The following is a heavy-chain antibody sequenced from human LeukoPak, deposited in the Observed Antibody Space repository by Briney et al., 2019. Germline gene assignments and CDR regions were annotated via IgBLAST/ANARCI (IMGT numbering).Heavy chain of an antibody. V-gene: IGHV3-23*01. D-gene: IGHD3-10*01. CDR2: ISGSGGST. CDR1: GLTFSSYA. Sequence: PGASLRLSCAASGLTFSSYAMSWVRQAPGKGLEWVSVISGSGGSTDYADSVKGRFTISRDNSKNTLYLQMNSLRAEDRAVYYCAKDRDPGSYYGMDVWGQGTTVTVSS. J-gene: IGHJ6*02. CDR3: AKDRDPGSYYGMDV.